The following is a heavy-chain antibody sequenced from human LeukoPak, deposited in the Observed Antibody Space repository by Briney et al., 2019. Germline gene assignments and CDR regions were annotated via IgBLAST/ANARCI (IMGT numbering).Heavy chain of an antibody. CDR1: GFTFSNYV. CDR2: ISGNGGST. CDR3: AKASSSSWPYYFEY. Sequence: GGSLRLSCAASGFTFSNYVMSWVRQAPGKGLEGVSAISGNGGSTYDADSVKGRFTISRDNSKNTLCLKMSSLRAEDTAVYYCAKASSSSWPYYFEYWDQGTLVTVSS. D-gene: IGHD6-13*01. V-gene: IGHV3-23*01. J-gene: IGHJ4*02.